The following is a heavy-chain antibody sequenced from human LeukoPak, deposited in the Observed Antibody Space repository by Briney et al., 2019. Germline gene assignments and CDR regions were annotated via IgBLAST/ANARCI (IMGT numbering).Heavy chain of an antibody. J-gene: IGHJ4*02. Sequence: PGGSLRLSCAASGFTVSSNYMSWVRQAPGKGLEWVSIIYSGGSTYYADSVKGRFTISRDNSKNTLYLQMSSLRADDTAVYYCAKDVGSSSASDYFDYWGQGTLVTVSS. D-gene: IGHD6-6*01. V-gene: IGHV3-53*01. CDR2: IYSGGST. CDR3: AKDVGSSSASDYFDY. CDR1: GFTVSSNY.